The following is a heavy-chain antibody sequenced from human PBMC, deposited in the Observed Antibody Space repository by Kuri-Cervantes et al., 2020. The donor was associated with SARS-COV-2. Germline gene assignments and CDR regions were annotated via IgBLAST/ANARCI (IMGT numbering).Heavy chain of an antibody. J-gene: IGHJ4*02. CDR2: INHSGST. CDR1: GGSVSSGSYY. Sequence: ESLKISCTVSGGSVSSGSYYWSWIRQPPGKGLEWIGEINHSGSTNYNPSLKSRVTISVDTSKNQFSLKLSSVTAADTAVYYCARDRIRPFDYWGQGTLVTVSS. CDR3: ARDRIRPFDY. V-gene: IGHV4-39*07.